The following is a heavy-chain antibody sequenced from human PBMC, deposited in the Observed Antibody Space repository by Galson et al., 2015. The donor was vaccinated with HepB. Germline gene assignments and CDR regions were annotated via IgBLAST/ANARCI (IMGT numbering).Heavy chain of an antibody. D-gene: IGHD4-17*01. CDR1: GFSFSDYY. V-gene: IGHV3-11*06. CDR2: ISSNTIYT. J-gene: IGHJ4*02. Sequence: LRLSCAASGFSFSDYYMSWIRQAPGKGLEWLSYISSNTIYTNYADSVEGRFTVSRDNVKNSISLQMNRLSVEDTAIYYCARVADADYGDHSHFDSWGQGTLVTVSS. CDR3: ARVADADYGDHSHFDS.